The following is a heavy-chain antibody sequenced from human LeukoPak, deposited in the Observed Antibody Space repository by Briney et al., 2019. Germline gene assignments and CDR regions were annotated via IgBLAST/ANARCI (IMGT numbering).Heavy chain of an antibody. CDR3: ARDPPDGYVDY. CDR1: GFTFSSYW. D-gene: IGHD2-8*01. Sequence: GGSLRLSCAASGFTFSSYWMSWVRQAPGKGLEWVANVKQDGSEEYYVDSVKGRFTISRDNAKNSLYLQMNSLRAEDTAVYYCARDPPDGYVDYWGQGTLVTVSS. V-gene: IGHV3-7*01. CDR2: VKQDGSEE. J-gene: IGHJ4*02.